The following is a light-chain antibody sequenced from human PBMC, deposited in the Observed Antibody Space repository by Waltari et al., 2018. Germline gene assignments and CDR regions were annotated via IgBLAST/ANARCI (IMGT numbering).Light chain of an antibody. V-gene: IGKV3-15*01. CDR1: QSISNN. CDR2: GAS. Sequence: EIVLTQSPATLSVSPGESATLSCRASQSISNNLAWYQQKPGQAPRLLIYGASTRATGFPGRFSGSGSGTEFTLTISSLQSDDSAVYYCQQYSTWPPITFGQGTRLEIK. J-gene: IGKJ5*01. CDR3: QQYSTWPPIT.